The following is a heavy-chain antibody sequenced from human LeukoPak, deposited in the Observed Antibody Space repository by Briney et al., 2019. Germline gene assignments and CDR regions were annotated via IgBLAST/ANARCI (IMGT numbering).Heavy chain of an antibody. CDR2: IYYSGST. CDR1: GGSISSYY. Sequence: SETLSLTCTVSGGSISSYYWSWIRQPPGKGLEWIGYIYYSGSTNYNPSLKSRVPISVDTSKNPFSLKLSSVTAPDTAVYYCARRVARLDAFDIWGQGTMVTVSS. J-gene: IGHJ3*02. V-gene: IGHV4-59*08. CDR3: ARRVARLDAFDI.